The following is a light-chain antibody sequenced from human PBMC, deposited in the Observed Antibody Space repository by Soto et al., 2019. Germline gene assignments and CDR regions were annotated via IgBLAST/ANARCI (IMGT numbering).Light chain of an antibody. CDR1: SSDVGGYKY. CDR2: EVS. V-gene: IGLV2-14*01. CDR3: TSFTSASTYV. J-gene: IGLJ1*01. Sequence: QPASVSGSPGQSITISCTGTSSDVGGYKYVSWYQQHPGKAPKLMIYEVSNRPSGVSNRFSGSKSGNTASLTISGLQAEDEADYYCTSFTSASTYVFGSGTKLTVL.